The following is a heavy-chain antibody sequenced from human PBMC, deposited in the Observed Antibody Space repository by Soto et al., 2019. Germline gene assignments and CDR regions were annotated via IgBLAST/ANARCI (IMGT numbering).Heavy chain of an antibody. CDR2: IGTAGDT. V-gene: IGHV3-13*01. Sequence: GGSLRLSCAASGFTFSSYDMHWVRQATGKGLEWVSAIGTAGDTYYPGSVKGRFTISRENAKNSLYLQMNSLRAEDSGLYFCVKASGGGWPYYFDSWGQGPLVTVSS. D-gene: IGHD2-15*01. CDR1: GFTFSSYD. CDR3: VKASGGGWPYYFDS. J-gene: IGHJ4*02.